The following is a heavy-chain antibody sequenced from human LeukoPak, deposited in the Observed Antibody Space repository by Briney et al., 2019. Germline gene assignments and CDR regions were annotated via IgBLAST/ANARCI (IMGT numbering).Heavy chain of an antibody. V-gene: IGHV3-30*03. Sequence: PGTSLGLSCVASGFSFSNHGMHWVRQAPGKGLEWVSVIASDGGAKFYADSVKGRFTLSRDNPKNMFFLQMNLLTVEDTAIYYCAREATWGQWYFDHWGQGTPVTVSS. CDR2: IASDGGAK. CDR1: GFSFSNHG. D-gene: IGHD6-19*01. J-gene: IGHJ4*02. CDR3: AREATWGQWYFDH.